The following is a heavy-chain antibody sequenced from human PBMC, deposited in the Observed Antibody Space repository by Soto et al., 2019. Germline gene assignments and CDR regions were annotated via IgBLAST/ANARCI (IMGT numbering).Heavy chain of an antibody. V-gene: IGHV4-59*01. J-gene: IGHJ4*02. Sequence: SETLSLTCTVSGGSISSYYWSWIRQPPGKGLEWIGYIYYSGSTNYNPSLKSRVTISVDTSKNQFSLKLSSVTAADTAVYYCARGFDQWLALNYFDYWGQGTLVTVSS. CDR1: GGSISSYY. D-gene: IGHD6-19*01. CDR3: ARGFDQWLALNYFDY. CDR2: IYYSGST.